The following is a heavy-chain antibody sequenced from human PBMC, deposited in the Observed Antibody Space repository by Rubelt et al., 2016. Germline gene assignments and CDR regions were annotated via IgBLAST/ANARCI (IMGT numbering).Heavy chain of an antibody. V-gene: IGHV1-69*01. CDR1: GYTFTSYY. Sequence: QVQLVQSGAEVKKPGASVKVSCKASGYTFTSYYMHWVRQAPGQGLEWMGGIIPIFGTANFAQKFQCRVTITADESKSTAYMELSSLRSEDTAVYYCASIAAAGREFDYWGQGTLVTVSS. D-gene: IGHD6-13*01. CDR2: IIPIFGTA. J-gene: IGHJ4*02. CDR3: ASIAAAGREFDY.